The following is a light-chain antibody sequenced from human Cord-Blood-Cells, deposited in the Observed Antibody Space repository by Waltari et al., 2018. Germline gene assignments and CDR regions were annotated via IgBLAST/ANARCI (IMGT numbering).Light chain of an antibody. J-gene: IGKJ2*03. CDR1: QSISSW. CDR3: QQYNSYLYS. Sequence: DIQMTQSPSTLFASVGDRVTITCRASQSISSWLAWYQQKPGKAPNLMIYKASSLDSGVPSRFSGSGSGTEFTLTISSLQPDDFATYYCQQYNSYLYSFGQGTKLEIK. V-gene: IGKV1-5*03. CDR2: KAS.